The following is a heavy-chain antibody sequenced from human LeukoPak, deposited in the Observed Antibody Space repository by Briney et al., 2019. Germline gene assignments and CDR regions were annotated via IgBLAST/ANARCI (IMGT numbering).Heavy chain of an antibody. CDR1: GFTFSSYW. CDR3: ARVLGIVVVPAAFDAFDI. Sequence: PGGSLRLSCAASGFTFSSYWMSWVRQAPGKGLEWVANIKQDGSEKYYVDSVKGRFTISRDNAKNSLYLQMNSLRAEDTAVYYCARVLGIVVVPAAFDAFDIWGQGTMVTVSS. J-gene: IGHJ3*02. CDR2: IKQDGSEK. D-gene: IGHD2-2*03. V-gene: IGHV3-7*01.